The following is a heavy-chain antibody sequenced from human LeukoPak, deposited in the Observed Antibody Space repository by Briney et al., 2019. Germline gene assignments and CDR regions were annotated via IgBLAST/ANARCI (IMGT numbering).Heavy chain of an antibody. CDR3: ARASANNWDFDY. CDR1: GGSISSYY. CDR2: IYYSGST. V-gene: IGHV4-59*01. D-gene: IGHD1-20*01. Sequence: SETLSLTCTVSGGSISSYYWSWIRQPPGKGLEWIGYIYYSGSTNYNPSLKSRVTISVDTSKNQFSLKLSSVTAADTAVYYCARASANNWDFDYWGQGTLVTVSS. J-gene: IGHJ4*02.